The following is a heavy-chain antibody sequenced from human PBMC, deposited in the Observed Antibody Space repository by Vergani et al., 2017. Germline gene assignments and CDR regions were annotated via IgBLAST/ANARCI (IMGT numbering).Heavy chain of an antibody. V-gene: IGHV1-46*03. CDR1: GSTFSNYY. CDR2: INPSGGHT. D-gene: IGHD3-9*01. Sequence: QVQVGQSGAEVKKSGASSKVSCKTSGSTFSNYYMHWVRQAPGQGLEWMGIINPSGGHTNYAQKFQGRVTMTRDTSTSTVYMELSSLRSEDTAIYYCARGDYVILTGYRYWGQGTLVTVSA. J-gene: IGHJ4*02. CDR3: ARGDYVILTGYRY.